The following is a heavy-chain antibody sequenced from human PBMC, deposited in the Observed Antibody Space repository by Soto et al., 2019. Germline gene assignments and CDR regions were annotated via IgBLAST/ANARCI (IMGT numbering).Heavy chain of an antibody. Sequence: QVQLVESGGGVVQPGRSLRLSCAASGFTFSSYAMHWVRQAPGKGLEWVAVISYDGSNKYYADSVKGRFTISRDNSKNTLYLQMNSLRAEDTAVYYCARGTIGYSSSPRTFNPWGQGTLVTVSS. V-gene: IGHV3-30-3*01. CDR3: ARGTIGYSSSPRTFNP. CDR1: GFTFSSYA. D-gene: IGHD6-6*01. CDR2: ISYDGSNK. J-gene: IGHJ5*02.